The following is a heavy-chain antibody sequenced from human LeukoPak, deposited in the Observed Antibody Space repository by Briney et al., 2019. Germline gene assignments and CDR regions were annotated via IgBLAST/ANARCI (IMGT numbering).Heavy chain of an antibody. CDR1: GGSFSGYY. V-gene: IGHV4-34*01. CDR2: INHSGST. CDR3: ASQNRAYCSSGSCYSGYYYYYYYMDV. Sequence: PSETLSLTCAVYGGSFSGYYWSWIRQPPGKGLEWIGEINHSGSTNYNPSLKSRVTISVDTSKNQFSLKLSSVTAADTAVYYCASQNRAYCSSGSCYSGYYYYYYYMDVWGKGTTVTVSS. J-gene: IGHJ6*03. D-gene: IGHD2-15*01.